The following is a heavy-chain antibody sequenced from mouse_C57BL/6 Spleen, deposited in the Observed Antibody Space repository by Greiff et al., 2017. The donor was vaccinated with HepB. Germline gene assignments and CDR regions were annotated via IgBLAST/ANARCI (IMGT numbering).Heavy chain of an antibody. J-gene: IGHJ1*03. CDR1: GYTFTSYW. CDR3: ARRGGLLSGYFDV. Sequence: VQLQQPGAELVMPGASVKLSCKASGYTFTSYWMHWVKQRPGQGLEWIGEIDPSDSYTNYNQKFKGKSTLTVDKSSSTAYMQLSSLTSEDSAVYYCARRGGLLSGYFDVWGTGTTVTVSS. CDR2: IDPSDSYT. V-gene: IGHV1-69*01. D-gene: IGHD2-12*01.